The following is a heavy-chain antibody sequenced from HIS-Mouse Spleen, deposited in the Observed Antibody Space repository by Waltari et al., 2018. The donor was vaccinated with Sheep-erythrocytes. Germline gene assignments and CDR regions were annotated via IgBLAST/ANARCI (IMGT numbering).Heavy chain of an antibody. CDR2: SYPGDSDT. Sequence: MPGKGLEWRGISYPGDSDTRYSPSFQGQVTISADKSISTAYLQWSSLKALDTAMYYCARHFGAYGGKVDYWGQGTLVTVSS. J-gene: IGHJ4*02. D-gene: IGHD4-17*01. V-gene: IGHV5-51*01. CDR3: ARHFGAYGGKVDY.